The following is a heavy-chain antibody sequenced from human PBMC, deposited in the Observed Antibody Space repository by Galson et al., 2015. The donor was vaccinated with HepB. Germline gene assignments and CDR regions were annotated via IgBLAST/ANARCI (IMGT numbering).Heavy chain of an antibody. J-gene: IGHJ4*02. V-gene: IGHV4-4*02. CDR1: GGSISSNNW. D-gene: IGHD6-19*01. CDR3: ARFREGGGWLDY. CDR2: IYHGGST. Sequence: ATLSLTCAVSGGSISSNNWWSWVRPSPGKGLECIGEIYHGGSTSYNPSLKSRVTISVDKSKNQFSLKLSSVTAADTAVYYCARFREGGGWLDYWGQGILVTVSS.